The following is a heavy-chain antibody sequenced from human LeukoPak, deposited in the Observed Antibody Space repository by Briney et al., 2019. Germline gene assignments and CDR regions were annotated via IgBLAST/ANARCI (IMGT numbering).Heavy chain of an antibody. D-gene: IGHD3-3*01. Sequence: SETLSLTCTVSGGSISSSSYYWGRIRQPPGKGLEWIGSIYYSGSTYYNPSLKSRVTISVDTSKNQFSLKLSSVTAADTAVYFCASPFYGFWRGPALALDIWGQGTMVTVSS. J-gene: IGHJ3*02. V-gene: IGHV4-39*01. CDR1: GGSISSSSYY. CDR3: ASPFYGFWRGPALALDI. CDR2: IYYSGST.